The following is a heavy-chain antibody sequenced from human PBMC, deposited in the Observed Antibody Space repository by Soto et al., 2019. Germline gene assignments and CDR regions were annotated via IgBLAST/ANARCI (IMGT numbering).Heavy chain of an antibody. D-gene: IGHD3-22*01. V-gene: IGHV4-59*01. J-gene: IGHJ6*02. CDR3: ARVGYDSGNYYYNYGMDV. Sequence: PSETLSLTCTVSGGSISSYYWSWIRQPPGKGLEWIWYTYHSGSSNYNPSLKSRVTISVDTSKNQFSLKLSSVTAADTAVYYCARVGYDSGNYYYNYGMDVWGQGTTVTVSS. CDR1: GGSISSYY. CDR2: TYHSGSS.